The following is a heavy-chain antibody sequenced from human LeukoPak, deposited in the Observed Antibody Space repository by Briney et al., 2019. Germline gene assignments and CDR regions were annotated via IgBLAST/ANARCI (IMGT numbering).Heavy chain of an antibody. V-gene: IGHV3-23*01. CDR3: AKGVVAATGGYYYYYGMDV. CDR2: ISGSGGST. D-gene: IGHD2-15*01. J-gene: IGHJ6*02. Sequence: GGSLRLSCAASGFTFSDYNMNWVRQAPGKGLEWVSAISGSGGSTYYADSVKGRFTISRDNSKNTLYLQMNSLRAEDTAVYYCAKGVVAATGGYYYYYGMDVWGQGTTVTVSS. CDR1: GFTFSDYN.